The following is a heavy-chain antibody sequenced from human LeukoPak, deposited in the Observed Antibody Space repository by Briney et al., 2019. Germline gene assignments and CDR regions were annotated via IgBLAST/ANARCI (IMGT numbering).Heavy chain of an antibody. CDR3: ARDADYYGSGSRYPNFDY. CDR2: IYYSGST. CDR1: GGSISSSSYY. J-gene: IGHJ4*02. D-gene: IGHD3-10*01. V-gene: IGHV4-39*07. Sequence: SETLSLTCTVSGGSISSSSYYWGWIRQPPGKGLEWIGSIYYSGSTYYNPSLKSRVTISVDTSKNQFSLKLSSVTAADTAVYYCARDADYYGSGSRYPNFDYWGQGTLVTVSS.